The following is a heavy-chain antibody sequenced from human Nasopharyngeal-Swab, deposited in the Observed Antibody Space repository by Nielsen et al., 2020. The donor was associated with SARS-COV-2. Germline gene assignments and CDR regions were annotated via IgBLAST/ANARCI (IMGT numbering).Heavy chain of an antibody. CDR3: AREGTGSSSWYGGYYYYGMDV. J-gene: IGHJ6*02. CDR1: GGSISSYY. Sequence: SETLSLTCTVSGGSISSYYWSWIRQPPGKGLEWIGYIYYNGSTNYNPSLKSRVTISVDTSKNQFSLKLSSVTAADTAVYYCAREGTGSSSWYGGYYYYGMDVWGQGTTVTVSS. D-gene: IGHD6-13*01. CDR2: IYYNGST. V-gene: IGHV4-59*01.